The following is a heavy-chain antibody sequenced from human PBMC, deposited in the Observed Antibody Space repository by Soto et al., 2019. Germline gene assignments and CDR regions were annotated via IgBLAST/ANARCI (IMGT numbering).Heavy chain of an antibody. CDR2: IYYSGTT. CDR3: ARQLIT. Sequence: QVQLQESGPGLVKPSETLSLTCTVSGDSISNYYWTWIRQPPGKGLEWIGYIYYSGTTNYNPSLKSRVTISVDTSKNQCSLKLSSVTAADTAVYYCARQLITWGQGTLVTVSS. V-gene: IGHV4-59*08. J-gene: IGHJ4*02. CDR1: GDSISNYY.